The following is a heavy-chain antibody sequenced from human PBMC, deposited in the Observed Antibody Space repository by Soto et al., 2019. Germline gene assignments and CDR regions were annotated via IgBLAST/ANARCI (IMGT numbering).Heavy chain of an antibody. CDR2: INPSGGST. Sequence: ASVKVSCKASGYTFTSYYMHWVRQAPGQGLEWMGIINPSGGSTSYAQKFQGRVTMTRDTSTSTVYMELSSLRSEDTAVYYCARNLDIVVAFYYGMDVWGQGXTVTVYS. CDR3: ARNLDIVVAFYYGMDV. V-gene: IGHV1-46*01. J-gene: IGHJ6*02. CDR1: GYTFTSYY. D-gene: IGHD2-2*01.